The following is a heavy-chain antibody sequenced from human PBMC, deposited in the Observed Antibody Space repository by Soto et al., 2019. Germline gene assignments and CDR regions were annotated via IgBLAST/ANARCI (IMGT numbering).Heavy chain of an antibody. Sequence: QVQLVQSGAEVKKPGASVKVSCKASGYTFTSYDIRWVRQAPGQGLEWMGWISAYNGNTKYAQKLQGRVTMTTDTSTSTADMELRSLRSDDTAVYYCAREGGTMGAGWFDPWGQGTLCTFSA. CDR2: ISAYNGNT. J-gene: IGHJ5*02. D-gene: IGHD3-10*01. CDR3: AREGGTMGAGWFDP. V-gene: IGHV1-18*01. CDR1: GYTFTSYD.